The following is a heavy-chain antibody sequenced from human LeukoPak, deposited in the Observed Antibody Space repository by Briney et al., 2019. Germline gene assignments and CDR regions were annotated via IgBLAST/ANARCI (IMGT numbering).Heavy chain of an antibody. CDR1: GFTFSSYA. J-gene: IGHJ6*02. Sequence: GGSLRLSCAASGFTFSSYAMNWVRQAPGKGLEWVSAISGSGGSTYYADSVKGRFIISRDNSKNTLYLQMNSLRAEDTAVYYCAKDWGYCGGDCYPNGMDVWGQGTTVTVSS. V-gene: IGHV3-23*01. CDR3: AKDWGYCGGDCYPNGMDV. D-gene: IGHD2-21*02. CDR2: ISGSGGST.